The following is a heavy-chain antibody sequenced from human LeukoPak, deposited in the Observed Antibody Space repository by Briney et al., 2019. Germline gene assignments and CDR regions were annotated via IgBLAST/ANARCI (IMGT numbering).Heavy chain of an antibody. CDR1: GFTFSRYW. J-gene: IGHJ4*02. D-gene: IGHD5/OR15-5a*01. CDR2: INEDGSQS. Sequence: GGSLRLSCAASGFTFSRYWMSWVRQAPGKGLEWVADINEDGSQSYYVDSVKGRFTISRDNARNSLYLQINSLRVEDTAVYYCGRDGSRHQVSTSYWGQGTLVTVSS. V-gene: IGHV3-7*01. CDR3: GRDGSRHQVSTSY.